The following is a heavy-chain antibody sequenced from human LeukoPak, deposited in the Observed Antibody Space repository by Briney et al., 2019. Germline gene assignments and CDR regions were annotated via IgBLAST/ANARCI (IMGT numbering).Heavy chain of an antibody. Sequence: GESLRLSCAASGFNFSIYGMHWVRQAPGKGLEWVTFVRYDQSATVYADSVQGRFAISRDNSKNTVYLQMNSLGVEDTALYFCVKDQGECPGSRCYLRFLEYWGQGTLVIVSS. CDR2: VRYDQSAT. J-gene: IGHJ4*02. CDR1: GFNFSIYG. CDR3: VKDQGECPGSRCYLRFLEY. V-gene: IGHV3-30*02. D-gene: IGHD3-3*01.